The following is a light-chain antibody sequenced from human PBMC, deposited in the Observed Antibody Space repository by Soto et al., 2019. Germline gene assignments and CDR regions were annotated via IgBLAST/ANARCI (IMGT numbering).Light chain of an antibody. CDR1: ALPKQY. V-gene: IGLV3-25*02. Sequence: SYELTQPPSLSVSPGQMAKITCSGGALPKQYVHWYQQRPGRAPVVVIYKDTERPSGIPERFSGSTSGTTVTLTISGVQADDEAVYYCQSTGTSDSSVVFGGGTQLTVL. CDR3: QSTGTSDSSVV. J-gene: IGLJ2*01. CDR2: KDT.